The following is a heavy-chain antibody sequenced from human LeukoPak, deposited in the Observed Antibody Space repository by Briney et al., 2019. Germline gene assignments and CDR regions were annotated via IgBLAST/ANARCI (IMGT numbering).Heavy chain of an antibody. D-gene: IGHD3-22*01. J-gene: IGHJ4*02. CDR2: INPNSGGT. Sequence: ASVKVSCKASGYTFTGYYMHWVRQALGQGLEWMGWINPNSGGTNYAQKFQGRVTMTRDTSISTAYMELSRLRSDDTAVYYCARLYYYDSSGSYYFDQWGQGTLVTVSS. V-gene: IGHV1-2*02. CDR3: ARLYYYDSSGSYYFDQ. CDR1: GYTFTGYY.